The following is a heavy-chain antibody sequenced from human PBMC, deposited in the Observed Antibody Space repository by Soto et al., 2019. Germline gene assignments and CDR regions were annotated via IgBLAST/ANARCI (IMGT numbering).Heavy chain of an antibody. J-gene: IGHJ4*02. CDR3: ARAIRYCSGGSCNGGEFFDY. CDR1: GDSVSSNSAA. D-gene: IGHD2-15*01. CDR2: TYYRSKWYN. V-gene: IGHV6-1*01. Sequence: PSETLSLTCAISGDSVSSNSAAWNWIRQSPSRGLEWLGRTYYRSKWYNDYAVSVKSRITINPDTSKNQFSLQLNSVTPEDTAVYYCARAIRYCSGGSCNGGEFFDYWGQGTLVTVSS.